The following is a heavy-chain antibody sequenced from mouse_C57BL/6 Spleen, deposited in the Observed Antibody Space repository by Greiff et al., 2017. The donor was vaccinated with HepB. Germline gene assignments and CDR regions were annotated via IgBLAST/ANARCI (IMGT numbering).Heavy chain of an antibody. CDR1: GYTFTNYW. D-gene: IGHD1-1*01. CDR2: IYPGGGYT. V-gene: IGHV1-63*01. Sequence: VKLQQSGAELVRPGTSVKMSCKASGYTFTNYWIGWAKQRPGHGLEWIGDIYPGGGYTNYNEKFKGKATLTADKSSSTAYMQFSSLTSEDSAIYYCARSPSTWAMDYWGQGTSVTVSS. CDR3: ARSPSTWAMDY. J-gene: IGHJ4*01.